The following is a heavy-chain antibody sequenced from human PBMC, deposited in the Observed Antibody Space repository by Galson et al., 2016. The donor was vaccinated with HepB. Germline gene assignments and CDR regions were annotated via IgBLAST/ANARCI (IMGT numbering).Heavy chain of an antibody. D-gene: IGHD4-23*01. CDR2: MNPNSGDT. V-gene: IGHV1-8*01. Sequence: SVKVSCKASGYTFTSYDLNWVRQATGQGLEWLGWMNPNSGDTGYAQKFQGRVTLTRSTSLRTAYMELRSLTSEDTAVYYCVRDYGGNSGWFDPWGQGTLVTVSS. CDR1: GYTFTSYD. CDR3: VRDYGGNSGWFDP. J-gene: IGHJ5*02.